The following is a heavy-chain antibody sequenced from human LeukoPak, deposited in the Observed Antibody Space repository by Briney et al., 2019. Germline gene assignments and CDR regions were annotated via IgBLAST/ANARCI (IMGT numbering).Heavy chain of an antibody. D-gene: IGHD5-18*01. CDR3: ARGMGYSYGHPQGAFDI. CDR2: MSAYNGKT. CDR1: GYTFTSYG. Sequence: ASVKVSCKASGYTFTSYGFNWVRQAPGQGLEWMGWMSAYNGKTNYAHSLQGRVTVTADTSTSTAYMELRSLRSEDTAVYYCARGMGYSYGHPQGAFDIWGQGTMVTVSS. V-gene: IGHV1-18*01. J-gene: IGHJ3*02.